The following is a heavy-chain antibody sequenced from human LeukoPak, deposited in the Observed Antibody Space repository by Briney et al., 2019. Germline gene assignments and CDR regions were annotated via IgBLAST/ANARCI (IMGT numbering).Heavy chain of an antibody. J-gene: IGHJ5*02. D-gene: IGHD1-26*01. V-gene: IGHV3-23*01. CDR2: ISGGGGST. Sequence: QTGGSLRLSCAASGFTFSSYAVSWVRQAPGKGLEWVSAISGGGGSTYYADSVKGRFTISRDNSKNTLCLQMNSLRAEDTAVYYCAKVRIVGATPERRSTWFDPWGQGTLVTVSS. CDR1: GFTFSSYA. CDR3: AKVRIVGATPERRSTWFDP.